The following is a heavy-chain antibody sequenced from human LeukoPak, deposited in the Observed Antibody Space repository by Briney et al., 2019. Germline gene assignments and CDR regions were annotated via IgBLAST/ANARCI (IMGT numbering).Heavy chain of an antibody. Sequence: GGSLRLSCAASGFTVSTYYMTWVRQAPGKGLECVAVIYSGGSTYYADSVKGRFTVSRDNSKNTLYLQMNSLRAEDTAMYYCARGLGYCTSTTCLLPFDYWGQGTLVTVSS. J-gene: IGHJ4*02. CDR2: IYSGGST. CDR3: ARGLGYCTSTTCLLPFDY. CDR1: GFTVSTYY. V-gene: IGHV3-53*01. D-gene: IGHD2-2*01.